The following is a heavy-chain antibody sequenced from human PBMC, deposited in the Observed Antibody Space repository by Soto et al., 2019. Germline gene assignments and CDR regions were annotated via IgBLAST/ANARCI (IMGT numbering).Heavy chain of an antibody. CDR1: GYTFTSYA. CDR3: AMGSGGDCDY. J-gene: IGHJ4*02. D-gene: IGHD2-21*02. V-gene: IGHV1-3*01. Sequence: QVQLVQSGAEVKKPGASVKVSCKASGYTFTSYAMHWVRQAPGQRLEWMGWINAGNGNTKYSQKFQGRVTITRDTSASTAYMGLSILRSEDTALYYSAMGSGGDCDYWGQGTLVTVSS. CDR2: INAGNGNT.